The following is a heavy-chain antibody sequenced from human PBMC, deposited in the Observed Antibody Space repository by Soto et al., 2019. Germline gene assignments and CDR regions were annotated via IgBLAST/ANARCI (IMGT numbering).Heavy chain of an antibody. V-gene: IGHV3-23*01. D-gene: IGHD1-1*01. CDR3: VKKIAGTTTSGAYWYFDL. J-gene: IGHJ2*01. Sequence: EVQLLESGGGLVQPGGSLRLSCAASGFTFSSFAMNWVRQAPGKGLEWVSGITGGGESTFYADSVKGRFTISRVQSKNTVYLQMNSPRAEDTAVYYCVKKIAGTTTSGAYWYFDLWGRGTLVTVSS. CDR1: GFTFSSFA. CDR2: ITGGGEST.